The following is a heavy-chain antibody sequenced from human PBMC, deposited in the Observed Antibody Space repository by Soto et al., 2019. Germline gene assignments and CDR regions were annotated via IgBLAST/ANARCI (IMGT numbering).Heavy chain of an antibody. Sequence: SETLSLTCTVSGDSISSSNSHWGWTRQPPGKGLEYIGSVYYGGYIYYSGSTYYNPSLKSRVTISVDTSKNQFSLKLSSVTAAGTAVYYCARVVVPAAIRKQQLALNWFDPWGQGTLVTVSS. D-gene: IGHD2-2*02. CDR2: SVYYGGYIYYSGST. V-gene: IGHV4-31*03. CDR3: ARVVVPAAIRKQQLALNWFDP. J-gene: IGHJ5*02. CDR1: GDSISSSNSH.